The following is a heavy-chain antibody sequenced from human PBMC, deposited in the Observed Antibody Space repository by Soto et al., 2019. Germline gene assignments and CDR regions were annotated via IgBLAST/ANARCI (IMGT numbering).Heavy chain of an antibody. CDR3: AKSLDGVPVQEFDP. CDR1: GFTFENFG. J-gene: IGHJ5*02. D-gene: IGHD3-3*01. Sequence: QVQLVESGGGVVQPGMSLRLSCAASGFTFENFGMHWVRQAPGKGLEWVTVIAYDGTSKYYADSVKGRFTIPRDNSNNTLYLQMNSLRVEDTAVYYCAKSLDGVPVQEFDPRGQGTLVTVSS. CDR2: IAYDGTSK. V-gene: IGHV3-30*18.